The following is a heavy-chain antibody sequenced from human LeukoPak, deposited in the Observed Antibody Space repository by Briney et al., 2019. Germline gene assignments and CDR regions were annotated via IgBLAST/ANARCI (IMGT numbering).Heavy chain of an antibody. D-gene: IGHD3-10*01. CDR1: GGSFSGYY. CDR2: INHSGST. Sequence: SETLSLTCAVYGGSFSGYYWSWIRQPPGKGLEWIGEINHSGSTNYNPSLKSRVTISADTSKNQFSLKLSSVTAADTAVYYCARGTDYYGSGSYSNTNWFDPWGQGTLVTVSS. CDR3: ARGTDYYGSGSYSNTNWFDP. J-gene: IGHJ5*02. V-gene: IGHV4-34*01.